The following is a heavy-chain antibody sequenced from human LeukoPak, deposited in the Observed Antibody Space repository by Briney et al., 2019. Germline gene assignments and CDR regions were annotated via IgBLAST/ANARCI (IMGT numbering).Heavy chain of an antibody. J-gene: IGHJ4*02. Sequence: RECGPAEVQPPQPHTPSCTLLGVSLSTRGMCVSWIRQPPGEALEWLARIAWDDGKYYRTSLKTRLTISKDTSKNQVVLTMTNMDTVNTATYYCARIRGSAEFDHWGQGTLVTVSS. V-gene: IGHV2-70*11. D-gene: IGHD1-14*01. CDR3: ARIRGSAEFDH. CDR1: GVSLSTRGMC. CDR2: IAWDDGK.